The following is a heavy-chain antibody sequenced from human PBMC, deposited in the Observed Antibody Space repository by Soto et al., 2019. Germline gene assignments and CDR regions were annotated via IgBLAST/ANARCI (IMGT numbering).Heavy chain of an antibody. Sequence: QVQLVQSGAEVKKPGASVMVSCKASGYTFTSTWMHWVRQAPGQGLEWMGVISPTGGSTSYAERFQGRITMTRDTSTATDYMELRSLRTEDTAMYYCARDRSHNNAYWWLDSWGQGTLVTVFS. D-gene: IGHD3-16*01. CDR2: ISPTGGST. V-gene: IGHV1-46*01. J-gene: IGHJ5*01. CDR3: ARDRSHNNAYWWLDS. CDR1: GYTFTSTW.